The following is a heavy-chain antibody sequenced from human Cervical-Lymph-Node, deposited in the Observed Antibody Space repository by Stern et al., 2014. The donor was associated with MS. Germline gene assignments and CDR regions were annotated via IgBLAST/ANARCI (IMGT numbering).Heavy chain of an antibody. D-gene: IGHD6-6*01. CDR3: ARGGIGSSRLYYHFYGMDV. Sequence: VQLVESGGEVKKPGSSGKVSCKASGGTFISYVINWVRQAPAHGLEWMGGFVPFVSTTHYAQKLQGRVTITADESRSPTYMELTSLRSDDTAVYYCARGGIGSSRLYYHFYGMDVWGQGTTVTVSS. CDR1: GGTFISYV. CDR2: FVPFVSTT. V-gene: IGHV1-69*01. J-gene: IGHJ6*02.